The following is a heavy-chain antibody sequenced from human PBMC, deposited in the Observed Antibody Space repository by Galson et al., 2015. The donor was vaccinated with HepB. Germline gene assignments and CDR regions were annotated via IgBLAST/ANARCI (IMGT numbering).Heavy chain of an antibody. J-gene: IGHJ3*02. CDR3: ARQNDGITIFGVPPDAFDI. D-gene: IGHD3-3*01. CDR1: GYSFTSYW. Sequence: QSGAEVKKPGESLKISCKGSGYSFTSYWIGWVRQMPGKGLEWMGIIYPGDSDTRYSPSFQGQVTISADKSISTAYLQWSSLKASDTAMYYCARQNDGITIFGVPPDAFDIWGQGTMVTVSS. V-gene: IGHV5-51*01. CDR2: IYPGDSDT.